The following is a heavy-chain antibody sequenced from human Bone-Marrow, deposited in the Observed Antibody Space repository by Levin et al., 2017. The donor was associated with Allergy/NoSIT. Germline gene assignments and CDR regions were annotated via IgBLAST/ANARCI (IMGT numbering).Heavy chain of an antibody. CDR2: IKQDGSDK. Sequence: GGSLRLSCAASGFTFRTFWMSWVRQAPGKGPEWVANIKQDGSDKYYVDSVEGRFTVSRDNAKSSLYLQMNSLRVEDTAVYYCARDHDGEDEYLDCWGQGTLVTVSS. CDR1: GFTFRTFW. V-gene: IGHV3-7*01. CDR3: ARDHDGEDEYLDC. J-gene: IGHJ4*02. D-gene: IGHD3-10*01.